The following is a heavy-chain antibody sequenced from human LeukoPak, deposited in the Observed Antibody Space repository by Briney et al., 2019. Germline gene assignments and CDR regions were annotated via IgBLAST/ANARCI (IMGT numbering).Heavy chain of an antibody. CDR3: APDPNKWLRNY. CDR1: GFTFSSYV. V-gene: IGHV3-23*01. Sequence: GGSLRLSCAASGFTFSSYVMNWVRQAPAKGLEWVSSISARGDDTYYTDSVKGRFTISRDNSRNTLFLQMNSLRAEDTAIYYCAPDPNKWLRNYWGQGTLVTVSS. D-gene: IGHD5-12*01. J-gene: IGHJ4*02. CDR2: ISARGDDT.